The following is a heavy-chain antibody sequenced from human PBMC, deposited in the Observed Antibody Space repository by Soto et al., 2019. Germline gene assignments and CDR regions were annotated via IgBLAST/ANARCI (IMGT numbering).Heavy chain of an antibody. J-gene: IGHJ4*02. Sequence: GGPLRLSCAASGFIFSSYGMHGVRQAPGKGLEWVAVISYDGSNKYYADSVKGRFTISRDNSKNTLYLQMNSLRAEDTAVYYCAKGSTYYDFWSGYYDNSSYYFDYWGQGTLVTVSS. V-gene: IGHV3-30*18. CDR2: ISYDGSNK. CDR3: AKGSTYYDFWSGYYDNSSYYFDY. CDR1: GFIFSSYG. D-gene: IGHD3-3*01.